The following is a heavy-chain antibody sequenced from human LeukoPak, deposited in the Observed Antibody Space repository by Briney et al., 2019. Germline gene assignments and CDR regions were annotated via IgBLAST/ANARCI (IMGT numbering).Heavy chain of an antibody. D-gene: IGHD2-15*01. J-gene: IGHJ4*02. CDR3: ARGCSGGSCSFDY. CDR2: ISAYNGNT. Sequence: VAAVKVCCKAAGYTFTSYGLRLVRQAPGQGLERMGWISAYNGNTNYAQKVQGRVTMTTDTSTSTAYMELRSLRSDDTAVYYCARGCSGGSCSFDYWGQGTLVTVSS. V-gene: IGHV1-18*04. CDR1: GYTFTSYG.